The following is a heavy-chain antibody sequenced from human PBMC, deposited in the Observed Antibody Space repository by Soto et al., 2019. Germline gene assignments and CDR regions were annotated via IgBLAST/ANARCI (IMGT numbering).Heavy chain of an antibody. CDR3: ARAKGAASLGVDY. Sequence: SETLSLTCTVSGGSISSYYWGWIRQPPGKGLEGIGYIYYSGSTNYNPSLKSRVTISVDTSKNQFSLKLSSVTAADTAVYYCARAKGAASLGVDYWGQGTLVTVSS. V-gene: IGHV4-59*01. J-gene: IGHJ4*02. CDR2: IYYSGST. D-gene: IGHD6-6*01. CDR1: GGSISSYY.